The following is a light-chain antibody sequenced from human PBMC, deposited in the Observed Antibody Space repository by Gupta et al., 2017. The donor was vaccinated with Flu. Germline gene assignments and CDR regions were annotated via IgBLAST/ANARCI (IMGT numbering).Light chain of an antibody. CDR1: QGIRSY. Sequence: PSFLSASIGDRVTITFRASQGIRSYLGWYQQKPGKDPKLLIYAASTVQSGVPSRFSGSGSGTXYTLTIXSRQAEDFASYNCQQGNSYPFTFGXGTRLEIK. J-gene: IGKJ2*01. V-gene: IGKV1-9*01. CDR3: QQGNSYPFT. CDR2: AAS.